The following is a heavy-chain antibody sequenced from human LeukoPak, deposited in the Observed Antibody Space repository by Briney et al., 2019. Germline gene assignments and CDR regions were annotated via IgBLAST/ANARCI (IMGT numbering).Heavy chain of an antibody. Sequence: GGSLRLSCAASGFTFSDYAMHWVRQAPGKGLEWVTLISYNGVNKYYADSVKGRFTISRDNSKNTLYLQMDSLRAEDTAVYYCARAKDGTNILDYWGQGTLVTVSS. CDR2: ISYNGVNK. D-gene: IGHD5-24*01. J-gene: IGHJ4*02. V-gene: IGHV3-30-3*01. CDR3: ARAKDGTNILDY. CDR1: GFTFSDYA.